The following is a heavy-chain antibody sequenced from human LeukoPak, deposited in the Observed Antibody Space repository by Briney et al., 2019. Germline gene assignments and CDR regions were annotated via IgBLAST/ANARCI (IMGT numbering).Heavy chain of an antibody. CDR2: ISWNSGSI. D-gene: IGHD6-6*01. Sequence: GGSLRLSCAASGFTFDDYAMHWVRQAPGKGLEWVSGISWNSGSIGYADSVKGRFTISRDNAKNSLYLQMNSLRAEDMALHYCAKGLRSSSWSHFDYWGQGTLVTVSS. V-gene: IGHV3-9*03. CDR1: GFTFDDYA. CDR3: AKGLRSSSWSHFDY. J-gene: IGHJ4*02.